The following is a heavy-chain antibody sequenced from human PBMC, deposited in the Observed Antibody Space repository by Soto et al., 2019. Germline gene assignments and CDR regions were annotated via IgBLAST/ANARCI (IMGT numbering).Heavy chain of an antibody. CDR3: AKGYGGSAFDI. Sequence: QVQLVESGGGVVQPGRSLRLSCEASGFTFSSHGMHWVRQAPGKGLEWVAVIWYDGSNTYYADSVKGRFTISRDNSKNTLYLQMNNLRVEDTAVYYCAKGYGGSAFDIWGQGTMVTVSS. D-gene: IGHD4-17*01. V-gene: IGHV3-33*06. CDR1: GFTFSSHG. J-gene: IGHJ3*02. CDR2: IWYDGSNT.